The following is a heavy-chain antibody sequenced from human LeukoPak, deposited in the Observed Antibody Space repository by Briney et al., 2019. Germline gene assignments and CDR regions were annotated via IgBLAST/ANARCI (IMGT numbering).Heavy chain of an antibody. CDR3: ARDTRNIWFGELVGAFDI. CDR2: INPSGGST. D-gene: IGHD3-10*01. Sequence: ASVKVSCKASGYTFTSYYMHWVRQAPGQGLEWMGIINPSGGSTGYAQKFQGRVTMTRDTSTSTVYMELSSLRSEDTAVYYCARDTRNIWFGELVGAFDIWGQGTMVTVSS. V-gene: IGHV1-46*01. CDR1: GYTFTSYY. J-gene: IGHJ3*02.